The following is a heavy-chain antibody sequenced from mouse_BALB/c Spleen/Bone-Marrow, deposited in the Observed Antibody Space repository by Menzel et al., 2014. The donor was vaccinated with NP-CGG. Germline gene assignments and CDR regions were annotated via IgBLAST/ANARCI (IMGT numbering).Heavy chain of an antibody. D-gene: IGHD1-1*01. CDR1: GYTFTDYW. J-gene: IGHJ1*01. Sequence: QVQLQQSGAELAKPGASVKMSCKASGYTFTDYWMHWVKQRPGQGLEWIGYINPSSGYTEYNQKFKDKATLTADKSSSTAYMQLNILTSGDSAVYYCARRYGSLWYFDVWGAGTTVTASS. CDR3: ARRYGSLWYFDV. CDR2: INPSSGYT. V-gene: IGHV1-7*01.